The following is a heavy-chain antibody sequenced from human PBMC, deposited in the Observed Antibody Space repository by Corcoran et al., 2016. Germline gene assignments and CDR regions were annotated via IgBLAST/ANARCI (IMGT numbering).Heavy chain of an antibody. CDR2: MFPDGST. J-gene: IGHJ4*02. CDR3: ARDGGTVGIYTCFDY. Sequence: QVQLQESGPGLVKPSETLSLTCTVSGGSISGHYWSWIRQPAGKGLEWIGRMFPDGSTDYNPSLKSRVIMSLDTSNNQFSLRLSSVTAADTAVYYCARDGGTVGIYTCFDYWGQGTLVTVSS. V-gene: IGHV4-4*07. D-gene: IGHD1-26*01. CDR1: GGSISGHY.